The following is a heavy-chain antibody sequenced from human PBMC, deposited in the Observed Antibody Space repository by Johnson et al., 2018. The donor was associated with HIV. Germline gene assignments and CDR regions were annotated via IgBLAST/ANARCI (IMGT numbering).Heavy chain of an antibody. D-gene: IGHD1-1*01. V-gene: IGHV3-66*02. CDR1: GFTVGSNS. J-gene: IGHJ3*02. Sequence: VESGGGWVQPGGSLILSCAASGFTVGSNSMSWVRQAPGKGLEWVSVIYSGGSTYYADSVKGRFTISRDNSKNTLYLQINSLRAEDTAVYYCAKDWDWNHAFYIWGQGTMVTVSS. CDR3: AKDWDWNHAFYI. CDR2: IYSGGST.